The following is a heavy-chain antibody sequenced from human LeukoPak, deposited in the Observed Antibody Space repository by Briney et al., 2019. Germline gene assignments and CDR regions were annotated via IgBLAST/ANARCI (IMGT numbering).Heavy chain of an antibody. Sequence: SETLSLTCTDSRGSINKYYWNWIRQAPGKGLEWIGFIDYSGISNCNPSLVSRVTISVDTSRNQFSLSLASVTTADTAVYYCARESLGALDSWGQGTLLTVSS. CDR2: IDYSGIS. J-gene: IGHJ4*02. V-gene: IGHV4-59*13. CDR1: RGSINKYY. CDR3: ARESLGALDS. D-gene: IGHD3-16*01.